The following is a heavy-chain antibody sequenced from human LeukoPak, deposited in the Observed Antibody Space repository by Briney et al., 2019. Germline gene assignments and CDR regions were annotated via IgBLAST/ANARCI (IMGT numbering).Heavy chain of an antibody. CDR1: GVVIRSSSDF. D-gene: IGHD3-10*01. CDR3: ARQFASGSYNF. V-gene: IGHV4-39*01. Sequence: PSETLSLTCNVSGVVIRSSSDFWGWIRQPPGKGLEWLGNVYHSGATYYNPSFKSRVTISVDTSKNQVSLKLSSVTAADTAVYYCARQFASGSYNFWGQGILVTVSS. J-gene: IGHJ4*02. CDR2: VYHSGAT.